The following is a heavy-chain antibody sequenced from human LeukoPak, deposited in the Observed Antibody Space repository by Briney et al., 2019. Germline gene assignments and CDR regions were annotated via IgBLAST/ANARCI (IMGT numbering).Heavy chain of an antibody. V-gene: IGHV4-30-2*06. CDR3: ARADTVLVRACDS. CDR2: IFESGTT. D-gene: IGHD5-18*01. Sequence: SETLSLTSTVSGASITSGGYYWSWIRQSPGKGLEWIGYIFESGTTYYNPSLKSRVTISVDRSKNQLSLKLTSVRAADTALYYCARADTVLVRACDSWGQGTLVTVSS. CDR1: GASITSGGYY. J-gene: IGHJ5*02.